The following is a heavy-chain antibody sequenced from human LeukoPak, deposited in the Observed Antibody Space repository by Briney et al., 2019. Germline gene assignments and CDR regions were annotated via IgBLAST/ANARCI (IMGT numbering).Heavy chain of an antibody. D-gene: IGHD6-13*01. Sequence: GGSLRLSCAASGFTLRNYWMHWVRQAPGKGLVWVSHINSDGSSTTYADSVKGRFTISRDNAKSTLYLQMNSLRAEDTAVYYCARGGIATFFYYWGQGTLVTVSS. CDR3: ARGGIATFFYY. CDR1: GFTLRNYW. J-gene: IGHJ4*02. CDR2: INSDGSST. V-gene: IGHV3-74*01.